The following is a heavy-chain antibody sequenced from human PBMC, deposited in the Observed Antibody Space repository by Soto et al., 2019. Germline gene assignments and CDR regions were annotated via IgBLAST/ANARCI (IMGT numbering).Heavy chain of an antibody. V-gene: IGHV1-8*01. J-gene: IGHJ5*02. CDR1: GYTFTSYD. CDR2: MNPNSGNT. Sequence: GASVKVSCKASGYTFTSYDINWVRQATGQGLEWMGWMNPNSGNTGYAQKFQGRVTMTRNTSISTAYMELSSLRSEDTAVYYCASVGVGYCSGGSCYSSPWGQGTLVTVSS. D-gene: IGHD2-15*01. CDR3: ASVGVGYCSGGSCYSSP.